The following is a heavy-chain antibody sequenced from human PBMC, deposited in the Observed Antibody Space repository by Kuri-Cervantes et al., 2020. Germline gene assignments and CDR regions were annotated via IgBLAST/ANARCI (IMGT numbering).Heavy chain of an antibody. D-gene: IGHD2-2*01. Sequence: GGSLRLSCAASGFTFSSYWMHWVRQAPGKGLVWVSRINSDGSSTSYADSVKGRFTISRDSAKNTLYLQMNSLRAEDTAVYYCARGRYCSSTSCWDWFDPWGQGTLVTVSS. V-gene: IGHV3-74*01. CDR2: INSDGSST. CDR1: GFTFSSYW. CDR3: ARGRYCSSTSCWDWFDP. J-gene: IGHJ5*02.